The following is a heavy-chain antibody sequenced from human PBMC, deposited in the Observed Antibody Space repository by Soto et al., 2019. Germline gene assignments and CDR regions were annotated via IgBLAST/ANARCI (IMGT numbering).Heavy chain of an antibody. Sequence: QVPLVESGGGVVQPGRSLTLSCAASGFSFTSYGMHWVRQAPGKGLDWVALISSDGSNKYYPDSVKGRFTISRDNSKNTLYLQMNSLRSEDTAVYYCAAGLYFFDYCGQGTLVTVSS. V-gene: IGHV3-30*03. D-gene: IGHD6-13*01. J-gene: IGHJ4*02. CDR2: ISSDGSNK. CDR1: GFSFTSYG. CDR3: AAGLYFFDY.